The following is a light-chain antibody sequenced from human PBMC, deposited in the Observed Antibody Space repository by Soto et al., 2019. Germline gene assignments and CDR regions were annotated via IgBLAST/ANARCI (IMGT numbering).Light chain of an antibody. CDR1: NSDVGLYDF. Sequence: QSALTQPASVSGTPGQSITISCTGSNSDVGLYDFVSWYQHHPGRAPKLIVSEVSHRPSGISNRFSGSKSGNTASLTISGLQSEDEADYYCSLYTTASTYVFGTGTKVTVL. V-gene: IGLV2-14*01. CDR2: EVS. J-gene: IGLJ1*01. CDR3: SLYTTASTYV.